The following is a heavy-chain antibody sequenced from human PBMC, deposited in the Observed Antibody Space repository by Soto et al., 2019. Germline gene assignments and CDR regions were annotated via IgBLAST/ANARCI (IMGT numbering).Heavy chain of an antibody. V-gene: IGHV3-23*01. J-gene: IGHJ6*02. Sequence: EVQLLESGGGLVQPGGSLRLSCAASGFTFSSYAMSWVRQAPGKGLEWVSAISGSGGSTYYADSVKGRFTISRDNSKTPRYLQTNSPRAEDTAVYYCAKVLSSVVVAATGSYYYYGMDVWGQGTTVTVSS. CDR1: GFTFSSYA. D-gene: IGHD2-15*01. CDR2: ISGSGGST. CDR3: AKVLSSVVVAATGSYYYYGMDV.